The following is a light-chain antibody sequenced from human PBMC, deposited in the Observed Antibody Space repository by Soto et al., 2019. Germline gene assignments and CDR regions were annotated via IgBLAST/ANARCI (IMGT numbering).Light chain of an antibody. CDR3: QQSYSTVWT. CDR2: AAS. J-gene: IGKJ1*01. Sequence: DIQMTQSPSSLSASVGDRVTITCRASQSTSSYLNWYQQKPGKAPKLLIYAASSLQSGVPSRSSGSGSGTDFTLTISSLQPEDFATYYCQQSYSTVWTFGQGTRWIS. V-gene: IGKV1-39*01. CDR1: QSTSSY.